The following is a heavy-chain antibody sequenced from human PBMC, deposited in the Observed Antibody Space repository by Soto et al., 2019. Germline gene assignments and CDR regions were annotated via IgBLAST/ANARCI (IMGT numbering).Heavy chain of an antibody. J-gene: IGHJ6*02. Sequence: GGSLRLSCAASGFTFSSYAMHWVRQAPGKGLEWVAVISYDGSNKYYADSVKGRFTISRDNSKNTLYLQMNSLRAEDTAVYYCARDPGDGYDILTGYFPSYYYGMDVWGQGTTVTVSS. CDR3: ARDPGDGYDILTGYFPSYYYGMDV. CDR2: ISYDGSNK. V-gene: IGHV3-30-3*01. D-gene: IGHD3-9*01. CDR1: GFTFSSYA.